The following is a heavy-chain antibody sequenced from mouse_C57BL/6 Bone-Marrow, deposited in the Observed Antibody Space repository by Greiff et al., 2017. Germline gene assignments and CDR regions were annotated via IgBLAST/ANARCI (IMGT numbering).Heavy chain of an antibody. D-gene: IGHD1-1*01. CDR2: IDPSDSYT. Sequence: QVQLQQPGAALVLPGASVKLSCKASGYTFTSYWMHWVKQRPGQGLEWIGEIDPSDSYTNYNQKFKGKSTLTVDKSSSTAYMQLSSLTSEDSAVYYCARSPFITRVGYAMDYWGQGASVTVSS. CDR3: ARSPFITRVGYAMDY. V-gene: IGHV1-69*01. J-gene: IGHJ4*01. CDR1: GYTFTSYW.